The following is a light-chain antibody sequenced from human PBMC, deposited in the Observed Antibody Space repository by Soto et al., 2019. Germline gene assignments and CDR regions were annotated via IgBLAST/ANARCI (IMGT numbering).Light chain of an antibody. CDR1: QGISSY. CDR2: AAS. V-gene: IGKV1-9*01. J-gene: IGKJ4*01. CDR3: EQLNSDPFT. Sequence: DIQLTQSPSFLSASVGYIVSITCRASQGISSYLAWYQQKPGKAPKVLIYAASTLQSGVPSRFSDSRSGTEFTLTISNLQHEDFATYYCEQLNSDPFTFGGGTKVDIK.